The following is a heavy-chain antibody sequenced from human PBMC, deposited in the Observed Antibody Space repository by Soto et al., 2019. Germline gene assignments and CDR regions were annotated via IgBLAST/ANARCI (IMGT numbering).Heavy chain of an antibody. D-gene: IGHD2-21*02. Sequence: SETLSLTCTVSGGSISSGGYYWSWIRQHPGKGLEWIGCIYYSGSTNYNPSLKSRVTISVDTSKNQFSLKLSSVTAADTAVYYCARGTKYCGGDCYGLDYWGQGTLVTVSS. V-gene: IGHV4-61*08. CDR1: GGSISSGGYY. J-gene: IGHJ4*02. CDR2: IYYSGST. CDR3: ARGTKYCGGDCYGLDY.